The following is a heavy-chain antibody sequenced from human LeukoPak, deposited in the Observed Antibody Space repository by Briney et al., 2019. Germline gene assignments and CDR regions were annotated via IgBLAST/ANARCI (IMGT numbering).Heavy chain of an antibody. Sequence: GGSLRLSCAASGFTFSSYAMSWVRQAPGKGLEWVSGISGSGGRTYYADSVKGRFTISRDNSKNTLYLQMNGLRAEDTAVYYCAKDKGDFTFDYWGQGTLVTVSS. D-gene: IGHD3-16*01. J-gene: IGHJ4*02. V-gene: IGHV3-23*01. CDR3: AKDKGDFTFDY. CDR2: ISGSGGRT. CDR1: GFTFSSYA.